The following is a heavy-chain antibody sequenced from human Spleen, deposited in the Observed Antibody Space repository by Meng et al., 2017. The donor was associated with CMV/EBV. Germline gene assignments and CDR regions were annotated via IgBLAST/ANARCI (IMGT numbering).Heavy chain of an antibody. CDR3: AKATSIAVAGTKVSFDY. J-gene: IGHJ4*02. CDR1: GFTFSSYA. Sequence: SLKISCAASGFTFSSYAMSWVRQAPGKGLEWVSGISWNSGGKTYADSVRGRFTISRDNAKNSLYLQMNSLRAEDTALYYCAKATSIAVAGTKVSFDYWGQGTLVTVSS. V-gene: IGHV3-9*01. D-gene: IGHD6-19*01. CDR2: ISWNSGGK.